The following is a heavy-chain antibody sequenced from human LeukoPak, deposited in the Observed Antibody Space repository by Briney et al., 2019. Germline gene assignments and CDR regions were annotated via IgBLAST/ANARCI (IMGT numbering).Heavy chain of an antibody. D-gene: IGHD3-3*01. CDR2: IKQDGSEK. V-gene: IGHV3-7*01. Sequence: GGSLRLSCAASGFTFSSYWMSWVRQAPGKGLEWVANIKQDGSEKYYVDSVKGRFTISRDNAKNSLYLQMNSLRAEDTAVYYCVRESGWGLPHAFDFWGQGTMVTVSS. J-gene: IGHJ3*01. CDR1: GFTFSSYW. CDR3: VRESGWGLPHAFDF.